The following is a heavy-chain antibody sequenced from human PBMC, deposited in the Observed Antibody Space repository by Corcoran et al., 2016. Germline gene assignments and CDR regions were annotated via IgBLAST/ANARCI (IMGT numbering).Heavy chain of an antibody. J-gene: IGHJ6*02. V-gene: IGHV1-18*01. Sequence: QVQLVQSGAEVKKPGASVKVSCKASGYTFTGYDISWVRQAPGQGLEWVGWISTYNGNTNYVEKLQGRVTMTTDTSTSTAYMELRSLRADDTAGYCWARGSSSGSYGMDVWGQGTTVTVSS. CDR3: ARGSSSGSYGMDV. CDR2: ISTYNGNT. D-gene: IGHD3-10*01. CDR1: GYTFTGYD.